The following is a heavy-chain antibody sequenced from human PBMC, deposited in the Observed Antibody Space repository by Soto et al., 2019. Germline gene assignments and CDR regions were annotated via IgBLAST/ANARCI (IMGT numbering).Heavy chain of an antibody. D-gene: IGHD3-22*01. Sequence: ASVKVSCKASGGTFSSYAISWVRQAPGQGLEWMGGIIPIFGTANYAQKFQGRVTITADKSTSAAYMELSSLRSEDTAVYYCARDYYDRSGYYCLDYWGQGTLVTVSS. CDR2: IIPIFGTA. CDR3: ARDYYDRSGYYCLDY. J-gene: IGHJ4*02. V-gene: IGHV1-69*06. CDR1: GGTFSSYA.